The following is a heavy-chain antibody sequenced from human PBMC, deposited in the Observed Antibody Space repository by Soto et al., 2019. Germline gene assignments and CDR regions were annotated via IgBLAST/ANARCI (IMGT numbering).Heavy chain of an antibody. V-gene: IGHV3-7*01. CDR2: IKIDGSET. CDR1: GLFFSNSW. J-gene: IGHJ5*02. D-gene: IGHD2-15*01. CDR3: ARERDSQCNWVDP. Sequence: GGLRRLSCAPSGLFFSNSWMSWVRPAPGKGLEWVANIKIDGSETNYVGSVKGRFTISRDNAKNSLYLQMNSLRGEDTAVYYCARERDSQCNWVDPWGQGTRVTVSS.